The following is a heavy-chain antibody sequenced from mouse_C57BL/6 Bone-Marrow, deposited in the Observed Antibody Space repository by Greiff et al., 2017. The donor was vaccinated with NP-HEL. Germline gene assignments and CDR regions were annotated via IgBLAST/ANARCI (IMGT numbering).Heavy chain of an antibody. D-gene: IGHD1-1*01. V-gene: IGHV6-3*01. CDR1: GFTFSNYW. CDR2: IRLKSDNYAT. CDR3: TPPYYYGSSYWYFDV. Sequence: EVQLVESGGGLVQPGGSMKLSCVASGFTFSNYWMNWVRQSPEKGLEWVAQIRLKSDNYATHYAESVKGRFTISRDDSKSSVYLQMNNLRAEDTGIYYCTPPYYYGSSYWYFDVWGTGTTVTVSS. J-gene: IGHJ1*03.